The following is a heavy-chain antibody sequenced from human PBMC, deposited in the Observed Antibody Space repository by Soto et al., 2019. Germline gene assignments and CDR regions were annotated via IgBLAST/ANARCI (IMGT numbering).Heavy chain of an antibody. V-gene: IGHV4-59*08. CDR1: GGSISSYY. CDR3: ARLSRYCSGGSCYPVIKDNWFDP. CDR2: IYYSGST. D-gene: IGHD2-15*01. J-gene: IGHJ5*02. Sequence: SSETLSLTCTVSGGSISSYYWSWIRQPPGKGLEWIGYIYYSGSTNYNPSLKSRVTISVDTSKNQFSLKLSSVTAADTAVYYCARLSRYCSGGSCYPVIKDNWFDPWGQGTLVTVSS.